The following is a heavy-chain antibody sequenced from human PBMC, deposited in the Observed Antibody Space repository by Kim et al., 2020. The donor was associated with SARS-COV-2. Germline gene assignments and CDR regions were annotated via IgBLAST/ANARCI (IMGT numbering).Heavy chain of an antibody. D-gene: IGHD6-13*01. V-gene: IGHV3-48*02. J-gene: IGHJ2*01. Sequence: GGSLRLSCAASGFTFSSYRMDWVRQVPGKGLEWVSYISRSGSGIYYADSVKGRFTISRDNAKNSLYLQMNSLRDEDTALYYCARPPYIASGGAFYWYFVLWGRGTLVTVSS. CDR3: ARPPYIASGGAFYWYFVL. CDR2: ISRSGSGI. CDR1: GFTFSSYR.